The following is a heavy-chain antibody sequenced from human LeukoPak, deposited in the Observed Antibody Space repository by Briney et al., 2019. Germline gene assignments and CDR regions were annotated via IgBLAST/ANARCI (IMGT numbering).Heavy chain of an antibody. V-gene: IGHV1-18*04. J-gene: IGHJ5*02. CDR1: GYTFTSYG. CDR3: ARVSPGVGYCSSTSCYWFDP. CDR2: ISAYNGNT. Sequence: ASVKVSCKASGYTFTSYGISWVRQAPGQGLECMGWISAYNGNTNYAQKLQGRVTMTTDTSTSTAYMELRSLRSDDTAVYYCARVSPGVGYCSSTSCYWFDPWGQGTLVTVSS. D-gene: IGHD2-2*01.